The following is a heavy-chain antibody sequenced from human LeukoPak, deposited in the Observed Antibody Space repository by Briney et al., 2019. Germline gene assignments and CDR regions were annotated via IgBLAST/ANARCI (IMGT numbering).Heavy chain of an antibody. CDR2: INPNSGGT. D-gene: IGHD5-12*01. J-gene: IGHJ4*02. Sequence: GASVKVSCKASGYTFTGYYMHWVRQAPGQGLEWMGWINPNSGGTNYAQKFQGRVTMTRDTSISTAYLELRSLRPDDPAVYYCARPGGYSGYDYNYWGQGTLVTVSS. CDR1: GYTFTGYY. V-gene: IGHV1-2*02. CDR3: ARPGGYSGYDYNY.